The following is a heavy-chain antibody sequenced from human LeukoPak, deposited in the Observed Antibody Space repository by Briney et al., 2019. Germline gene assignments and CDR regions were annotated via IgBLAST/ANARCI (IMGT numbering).Heavy chain of an antibody. Sequence: GGSLRLSCAASGFTVSSNYMSWVRQAPGKGLEWVSAVYGGGTTYYADSVKGRFTISRDNSKNTLYLQMSSLRAEDTAVYYCANPHSYGNAFDIWGQGTMVTVSS. CDR2: VYGGGTT. CDR1: GFTVSSNY. D-gene: IGHD5-18*01. V-gene: IGHV3-53*01. CDR3: ANPHSYGNAFDI. J-gene: IGHJ3*02.